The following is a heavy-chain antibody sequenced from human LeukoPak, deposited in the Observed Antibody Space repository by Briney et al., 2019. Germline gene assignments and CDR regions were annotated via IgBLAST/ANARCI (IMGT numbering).Heavy chain of an antibody. V-gene: IGHV4-59*08. J-gene: IGHJ4*02. D-gene: IGHD1-26*01. Sequence: SETLSLTCTVSGAPVNNYYWSWIRQSPEKGLEWLGFVFSRGTTNLNPSFKSRLIMSIDTSKNQFSLRLSSVTAADTAVYFCARSWAAKWELPGQFDSWGQGRLVSVSS. CDR3: ARSWAAKWELPGQFDS. CDR1: GAPVNNYY. CDR2: VFSRGTT.